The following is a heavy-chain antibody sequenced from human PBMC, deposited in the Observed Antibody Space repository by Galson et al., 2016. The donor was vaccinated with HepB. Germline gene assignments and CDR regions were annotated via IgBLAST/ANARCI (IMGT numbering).Heavy chain of an antibody. CDR2: ISPYNGNT. CDR3: ARRAAGTMAGDY. CDR1: GYSFTSYG. J-gene: IGHJ4*02. V-gene: IGHV1-18*01. D-gene: IGHD6-13*01. Sequence: SVKVSCKASGYSFTSYGFSWVRQAPGQGLEWMGWISPYNGNTNYAQKLQGRVTMTTDTSTNTAYRELRSLRSDDTAVYFCARRAAGTMAGDYWGQGTLVTVSS.